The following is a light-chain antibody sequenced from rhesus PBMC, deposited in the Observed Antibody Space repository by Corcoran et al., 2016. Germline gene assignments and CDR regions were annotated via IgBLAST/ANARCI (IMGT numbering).Light chain of an antibody. CDR3: QQYNSAPPT. Sequence: DIQMTQSPSSLSASVGDRVTITCRATQGISSWLAWYQQKPGKAPKLLIYKASSLQSGVPSRFSCSGSGTDFTLTISSLQPEDCAIYYCQQYNSAPPTFGQGTKVEIK. CDR2: KAS. J-gene: IGKJ1*01. V-gene: IGKV1-21*01. CDR1: QGISSW.